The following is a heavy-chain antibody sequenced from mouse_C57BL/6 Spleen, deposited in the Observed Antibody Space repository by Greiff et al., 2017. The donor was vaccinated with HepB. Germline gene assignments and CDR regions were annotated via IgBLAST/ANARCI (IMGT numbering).Heavy chain of an antibody. D-gene: IGHD3-2*02. CDR1: GYTFTDYY. J-gene: IGHJ2*01. CDR2: IFPGSGST. V-gene: IGHV1-75*01. Sequence: VQGVESGPELVKPGASVKISCKASGYTFTDYYINWVKQRPGQGLEWIGWIFPGSGSTYYNEKFKGKATLTVDKSSSTAYMLLSSLTSEDSAVYFCASQDYFDYWGQGTTLTVSS. CDR3: ASQDYFDY.